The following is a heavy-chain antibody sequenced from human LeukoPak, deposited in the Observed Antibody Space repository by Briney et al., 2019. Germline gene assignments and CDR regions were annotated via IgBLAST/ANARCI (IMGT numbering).Heavy chain of an antibody. J-gene: IGHJ3*02. V-gene: IGHV3-23*01. Sequence: PGGSLRLSCAASGFTFSSYAMSWVRQAPGKGLEWVSTISGSGGSTYYADSVKGRFTISRDNSKNTLYLQMNSLRAEDTAVYYCARAVWFGESSDAFDIWGQGTMVTVSS. CDR2: ISGSGGST. CDR3: ARAVWFGESSDAFDI. CDR1: GFTFSSYA. D-gene: IGHD3-10*01.